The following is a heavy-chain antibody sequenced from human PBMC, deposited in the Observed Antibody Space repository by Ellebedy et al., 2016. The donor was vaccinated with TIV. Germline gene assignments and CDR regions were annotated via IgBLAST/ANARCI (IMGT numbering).Heavy chain of an antibody. J-gene: IGHJ4*02. Sequence: ASVKVSXXASGYTFTSRTLHWVRQAPGQGLEWVGWINPGNGNTKYSPKTQGRVTITMDTSATTAYMELSSLRSEDTAVYYCARLGYSSSSSYDSWGQGTLVTVSS. V-gene: IGHV1-3*01. D-gene: IGHD6-6*01. CDR1: GYTFTSRT. CDR3: ARLGYSSSSSYDS. CDR2: INPGNGNT.